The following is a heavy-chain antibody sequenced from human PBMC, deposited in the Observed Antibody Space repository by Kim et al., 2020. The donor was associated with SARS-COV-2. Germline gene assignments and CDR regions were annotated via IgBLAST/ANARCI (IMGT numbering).Heavy chain of an antibody. Sequence: GGSLRLSCAASGFTFSRYWMHWVRQAPGKGLVWVSRINGEGSSTTYADSVKGRFTISRDNAKNTLYLQMNSLRAEDTAVYYCARGIRYSGSYYAADYWG. D-gene: IGHD1-26*01. CDR2: INGEGSST. CDR1: GFTFSRYW. J-gene: IGHJ4*01. V-gene: IGHV3-74*01. CDR3: ARGIRYSGSYYAADY.